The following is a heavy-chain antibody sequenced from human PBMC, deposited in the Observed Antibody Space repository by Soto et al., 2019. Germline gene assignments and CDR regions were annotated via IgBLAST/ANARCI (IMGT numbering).Heavy chain of an antibody. D-gene: IGHD6-19*01. J-gene: IGHJ6*02. CDR3: ARWAAVAGSYSSAGMDV. CDR2: TYYRSKWYN. V-gene: IGHV6-1*01. Sequence: PSQTLSLTCVISGDSVSSNSAAWNWIRQSPSRGLEWLGRTYYRSKWYNDYAVSVKSRITINPDTSKNQFSLQLNSVTPEDTAVYYCARWAAVAGSYSSAGMDVWGQGTTVTVSS. CDR1: GDSVSSNSAA.